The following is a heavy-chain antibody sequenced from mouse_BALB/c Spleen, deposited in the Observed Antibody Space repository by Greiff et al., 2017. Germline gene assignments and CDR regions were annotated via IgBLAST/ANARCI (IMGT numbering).Heavy chain of an antibody. J-gene: IGHJ3*01. CDR2: INPSNGRT. D-gene: IGHD4-1*01. CDR1: GYTFTSYW. Sequence: QVQLKQPGAELVKPGASVKLSCKASGYTFTSYWMHWVKQRPGQGLEWIGEINPSNGRTNYNEKFKSKATLTVDKSSSTANMQLSSLTSEDSAVYYCARDAGGFAYWGQGTLVTVSA. V-gene: IGHV1S81*02. CDR3: ARDAGGFAY.